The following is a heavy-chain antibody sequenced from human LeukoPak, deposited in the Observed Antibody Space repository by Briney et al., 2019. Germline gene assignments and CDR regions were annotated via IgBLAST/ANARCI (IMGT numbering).Heavy chain of an antibody. CDR3: AKVYDSSGYSVY. CDR2: ISYDGSNK. CDR1: GFTFSSYG. D-gene: IGHD3-22*01. J-gene: IGHJ4*02. V-gene: IGHV3-30*18. Sequence: PGGSLRLSCAASGFTFSSYGMHWVRQAPGKGLEWVAVISYDGSNKYYADSVKGRFTISRDNSKNTLYLQMNSLRAEDTAVNYCAKVYDSSGYSVYWGQGTLVTVSS.